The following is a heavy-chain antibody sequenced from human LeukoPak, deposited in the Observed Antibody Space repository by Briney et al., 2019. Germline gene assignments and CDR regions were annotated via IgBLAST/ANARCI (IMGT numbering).Heavy chain of an antibody. D-gene: IGHD2-15*01. CDR1: GFTFSSYG. CDR2: IWYDGSNK. CDR3: AREGCGGSCYHYYGMDV. J-gene: IGHJ6*02. V-gene: IGHV3-33*01. Sequence: PGGSLRLSCAASGFTFSSYGMHWVRQAPGKGLEWVAVIWYDGSNKYYADSVKGRLTISRDNSKNTLYLQMNSLRAEDTAVYYCAREGCGGSCYHYYGMDVWGQGTTVTVSS.